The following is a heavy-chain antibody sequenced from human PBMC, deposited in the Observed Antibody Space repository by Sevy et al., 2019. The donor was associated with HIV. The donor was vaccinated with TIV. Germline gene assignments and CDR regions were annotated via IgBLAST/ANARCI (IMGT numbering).Heavy chain of an antibody. V-gene: IGHV3-7*01. CDR2: IKQDGSEK. CDR1: GFNFNNHW. J-gene: IGHJ4*02. D-gene: IGHD4-4*01. CDR3: ARLPTGLQSFNYLLSTYFDS. Sequence: GTLRLSCAASGFNFNNHWMSWVRQAPEKGLEWVANIKQDGSEKYYVDSLKGRFTISRDNANNSLSLQIDGLRAEDTAVYYCARLPTGLQSFNYLLSTYFDSWGQGTLVTVSS.